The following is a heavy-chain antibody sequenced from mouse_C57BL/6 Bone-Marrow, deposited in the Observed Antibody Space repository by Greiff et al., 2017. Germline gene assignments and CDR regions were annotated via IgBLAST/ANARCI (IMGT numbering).Heavy chain of an antibody. CDR1: GFTFNTYA. CDR3: VRGGDYYGSSYGDY. J-gene: IGHJ2*01. CDR2: IRSKSSNYAT. V-gene: IGHV10-3*01. D-gene: IGHD1-1*01. Sequence: VKLVESGGGLVQPKGSLKLSCAASGFTFNTYAMHWVRQAPGKGLEWVARIRSKSSNYATYYADSVKDRSTISRDDSQSMLYLQMNNLKTEDTAMYYCVRGGDYYGSSYGDYWGQGTTLTVSS.